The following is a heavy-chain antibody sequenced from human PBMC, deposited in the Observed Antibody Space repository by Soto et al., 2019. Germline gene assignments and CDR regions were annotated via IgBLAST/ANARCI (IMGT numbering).Heavy chain of an antibody. CDR2: ISGSGGST. Sequence: EVQLLESGGGLVQPGGSLRLSCAASGFTFSSYAMSWVRQAPGKGLEWVSAISGSGGSTYYADSVKGRFTISRDNSKNTVYLQMNSLRAEDTAVYYCAKYLYYGSGSHGGAFDIWGQGTMVTVSS. CDR3: AKYLYYGSGSHGGAFDI. CDR1: GFTFSSYA. D-gene: IGHD3-10*01. V-gene: IGHV3-23*01. J-gene: IGHJ3*02.